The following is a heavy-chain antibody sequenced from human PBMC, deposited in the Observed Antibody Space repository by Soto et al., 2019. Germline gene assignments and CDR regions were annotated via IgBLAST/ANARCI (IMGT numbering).Heavy chain of an antibody. V-gene: IGHV4-34*02. D-gene: IGHD2-2*01. J-gene: IGHJ6*02. CDR2: VHHTGTS. CDR1: GESFIDYF. CDR3: ARRKDSSRYFYGMDV. Sequence: QVELQLWGEGLLKPSQTLSLTCAVYGESFIDYFWTWIRQSPGGGLEWLAEVHHTGTSYYNPSLKSRLAVSVDTSRNQFSLNLTSLTAADTATYYCARRKDSSRYFYGMDVWGQGTTVVVSS.